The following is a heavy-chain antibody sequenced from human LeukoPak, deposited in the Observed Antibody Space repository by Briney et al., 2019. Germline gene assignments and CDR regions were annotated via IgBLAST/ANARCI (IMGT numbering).Heavy chain of an antibody. CDR1: GFTFGDHA. CDR2: IGWNSGSV. Sequence: GGSLRLSCVASGFTFGDHAIHWVRQAPGKGLEWVSGIGWNSGSVGYADPVKGRFTISRDNAKNSLYLQMNSLREEDTALYYCSKDIGVVVTAFNIWGHGTLVTVSS. D-gene: IGHD2-21*02. CDR3: SKDIGVVVTAFNI. J-gene: IGHJ4*01. V-gene: IGHV3-9*01.